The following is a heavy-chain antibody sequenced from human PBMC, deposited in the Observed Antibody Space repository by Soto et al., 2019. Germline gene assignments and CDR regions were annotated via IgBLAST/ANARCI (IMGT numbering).Heavy chain of an antibody. V-gene: IGHV1-3*01. J-gene: IGHJ6*02. Sequence: ASVKVSCKASGYTFTSYAMHWVRQAPGQRLEWMGWINAGNGNTKYSQKLQGRVTITRDTSASTAYMELSSLRSEDTAVYYCAREEQQQYYYYYYGMDVWGQGTTVTVSS. CDR3: AREEQQQYYYYYYGMDV. CDR2: INAGNGNT. D-gene: IGHD6-13*01. CDR1: GYTFTSYA.